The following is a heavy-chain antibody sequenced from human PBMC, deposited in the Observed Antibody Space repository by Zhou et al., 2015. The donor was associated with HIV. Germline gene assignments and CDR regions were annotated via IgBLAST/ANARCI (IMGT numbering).Heavy chain of an antibody. CDR3: ATSDIVVVPAAISFDY. CDR2: FDPEDGET. J-gene: IGHJ4*02. D-gene: IGHD2-2*01. CDR1: GYTLTELS. Sequence: QVQLVQSGAEVKKPGASVKVSCKVSGYTLTELSMHWVRQAPGKGLEWMGGFDPEDGETIYAQKFQGRVTMTEDTSTDTAYMELSSLRSEDTAVYYCATSDIVVVPAAISFDYWGQGTLVTVSS. V-gene: IGHV1-24*01.